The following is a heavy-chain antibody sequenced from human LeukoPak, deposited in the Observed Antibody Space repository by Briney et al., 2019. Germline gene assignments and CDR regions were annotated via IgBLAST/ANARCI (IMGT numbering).Heavy chain of an antibody. CDR2: IYYSGST. J-gene: IGHJ6*02. Sequence: SETLSLTCTVSGGSISSYYWSWIRQPPGKGLEWIGYIYYSGSTNYNPSLKSRVTISVDTSKKQFSLKLSSVTAADTAVYNCARVGASAAYGMDVWGQGTTVTVSS. V-gene: IGHV4-59*01. CDR3: ARVGASAAYGMDV. CDR1: GGSISSYY. D-gene: IGHD4/OR15-4a*01.